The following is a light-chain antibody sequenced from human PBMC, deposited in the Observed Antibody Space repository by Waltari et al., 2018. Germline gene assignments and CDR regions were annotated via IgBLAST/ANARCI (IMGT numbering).Light chain of an antibody. Sequence: QNVVTQEPSFSVSPGGTVTLTCGLSSGSVSTNYYPSWYQQTPGQAPRTLIYSTNTRSSGVPDRFSGSILGNKAALTITGAQADDESDYYCVLYMGSGISQFGGGTKLTVL. CDR3: VLYMGSGISQ. CDR2: STN. J-gene: IGLJ2*01. CDR1: SGSVSTNYY. V-gene: IGLV8-61*01.